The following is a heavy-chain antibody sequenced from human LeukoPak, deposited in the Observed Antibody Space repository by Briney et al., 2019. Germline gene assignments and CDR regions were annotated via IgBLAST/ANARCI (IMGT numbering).Heavy chain of an antibody. CDR3: ARDSYSGSYSFDY. D-gene: IGHD1-26*01. CDR2: ISYDGSNK. CDR1: GFTFSSYT. V-gene: IGHV3-30-3*01. Sequence: GRSLRLSCAASGFTFSSYTMHWVRQAPGKGLEWVAVISYDGSNKYYADSVEGRFTISRDNSKNTLFLQMNSLRAEDTAVYYCARDSYSGSYSFDYWGQGTLVTVSS. J-gene: IGHJ4*02.